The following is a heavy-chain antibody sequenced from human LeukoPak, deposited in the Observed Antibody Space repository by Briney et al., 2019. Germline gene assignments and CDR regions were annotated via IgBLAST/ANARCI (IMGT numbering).Heavy chain of an antibody. V-gene: IGHV1-18*01. CDR3: AQGQPPDFDY. D-gene: IGHD1-14*01. Sequence: ASVKVSCKASGYTFSAYGITWVRQAPGQGLEWMAWSSGTGYNMEYAQKFQGRVTMTEDTSTDTAYMELSSLRSEDTAVYYCAQGQPPDFDYWGQGTLVTVSS. J-gene: IGHJ4*02. CDR1: GYTFSAYG. CDR2: SSGTGYNM.